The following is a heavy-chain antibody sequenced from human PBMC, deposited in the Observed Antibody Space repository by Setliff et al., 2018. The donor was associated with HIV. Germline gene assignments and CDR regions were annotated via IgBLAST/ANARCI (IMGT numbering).Heavy chain of an antibody. CDR2: LYTSGTT. CDR3: ARVPTSSWYVTTQRTKEYFHH. D-gene: IGHD6-13*01. CDR1: GGSISSGSYY. V-gene: IGHV4-61*09. Sequence: SETLSLTCTVSGGSISSGSYYWSWIRQPAGKGLEWIGHLYTSGTTNYSPSLKSRVAISVDTSKNQFSLKLSSVTAADTAIYYCARVPTSSWYVTTQRTKEYFHHWGQGTLVTV. J-gene: IGHJ1*01.